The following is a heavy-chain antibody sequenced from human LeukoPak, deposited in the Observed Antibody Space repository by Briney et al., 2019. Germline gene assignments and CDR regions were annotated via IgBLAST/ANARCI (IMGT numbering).Heavy chain of an antibody. CDR2: IYYSGST. CDR1: GGSISSSSYY. D-gene: IGHD6-19*01. Sequence: ESLSLTCTVSGGSISSSSYYWGWIRQPPGKGLEWIGSIYYSGSTYYNPSLKSRVTISVDTSKNQFSLKLSSVTAADTAVYYCARGSWYSSGVWPVFDHWGQGTLITVSS. CDR3: ARGSWYSSGVWPVFDH. J-gene: IGHJ4*02. V-gene: IGHV4-39*07.